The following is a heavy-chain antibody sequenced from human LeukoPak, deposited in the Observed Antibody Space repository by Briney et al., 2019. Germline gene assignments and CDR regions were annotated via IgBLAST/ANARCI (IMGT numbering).Heavy chain of an antibody. CDR3: ATGYDILTGYRY. Sequence: ASVKVSCKVSGYTLTELSMHWVRQAPGKGLEWMGGFDPEDGETIYAQKFQGRVTMTEDTSTDTAYMELSSLRSEDTAVYYCATGYDILTGYRYWGQGTLVTVSS. CDR1: GYTLTELS. V-gene: IGHV1-24*01. CDR2: FDPEDGET. J-gene: IGHJ4*02. D-gene: IGHD3-9*01.